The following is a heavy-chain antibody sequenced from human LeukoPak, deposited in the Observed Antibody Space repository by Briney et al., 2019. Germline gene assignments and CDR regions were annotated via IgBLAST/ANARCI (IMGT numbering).Heavy chain of an antibody. D-gene: IGHD3-10*01. CDR1: GGSISSSSYY. J-gene: IGHJ3*02. CDR3: ARPYHYDSGSRGTAFDI. Sequence: SETLSLTCTVSGGSISSSSYYWGWIRQPPGNGLEWIASIYDGGSTYYNPSLKSRLTISVDTSKNQFSLKLSSVTAADTAVYYCARPYHYDSGSRGTAFDIWGQGTMVTVSS. V-gene: IGHV4-39*01. CDR2: IYDGGST.